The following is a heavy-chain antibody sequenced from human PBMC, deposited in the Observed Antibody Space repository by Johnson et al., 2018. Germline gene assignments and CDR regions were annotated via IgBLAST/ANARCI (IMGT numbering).Heavy chain of an antibody. CDR3: SSGVTDRH. V-gene: IGHV4-34*01. CDR1: GGSLSGYY. J-gene: IGHJ1*01. Sequence: QVQLQQWGAGLLKPSETLSLSCAVYGGSLSGYYWSWIRQPPGKGLEWIGEINHSGSTNHNSSLKSRVTISIDTSKNRFSQKVSAVTAADTGVYYCSSGVTDRHWGQGTLVTVSS. D-gene: IGHD4-23*01. CDR2: INHSGST.